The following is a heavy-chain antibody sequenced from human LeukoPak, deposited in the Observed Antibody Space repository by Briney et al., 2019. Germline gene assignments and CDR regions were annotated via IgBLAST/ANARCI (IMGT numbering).Heavy chain of an antibody. CDR1: GFTFSSYA. V-gene: IGHV3-23*01. CDR3: ARFQYYYDSSGWIKYYYGMDV. CDR2: ISGSGVST. D-gene: IGHD3-22*01. J-gene: IGHJ6*02. Sequence: GSLRLSCAASGFTFSSYAMTWVRQAPEKGLEWVSGISGSGVSTYYADSVKGRFTISRDNSKNTLYPQMNSLRAEDTAVYYCARFQYYYDSSGWIKYYYGMDVWGQGTTVTVSS.